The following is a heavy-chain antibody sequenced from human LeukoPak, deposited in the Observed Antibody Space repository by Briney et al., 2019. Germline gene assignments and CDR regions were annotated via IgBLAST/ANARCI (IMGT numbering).Heavy chain of an antibody. V-gene: IGHV3-48*03. CDR2: ISSSGSTI. Sequence: GGSLRLSCAASGFTFSSYEMNWVRQAPGKGLEWVSYISSSGSTIYYADSVKGRFTISRDNAKNSLYLQMNSLRAEDTAVYYCARDKSDSWTPYFYYMDVWGKGTTVTISS. J-gene: IGHJ6*03. D-gene: IGHD3/OR15-3a*01. CDR3: ARDKSDSWTPYFYYMDV. CDR1: GFTFSSYE.